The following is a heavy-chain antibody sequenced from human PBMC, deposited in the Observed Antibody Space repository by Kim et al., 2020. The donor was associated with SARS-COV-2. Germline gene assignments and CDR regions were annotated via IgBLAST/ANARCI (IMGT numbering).Heavy chain of an antibody. Sequence: ASVKVSCKASGYTFTSYYMHWVRQAPGQGLEWMGIINPSGGSTSYAQKFQGRVTMTRDTSTSTVYMELSSLRSEDTAVYYCARTDYDFWSGMQREYYYYYGMDVWGQGTTVTVSS. D-gene: IGHD3-3*01. J-gene: IGHJ6*02. CDR3: ARTDYDFWSGMQREYYYYYGMDV. CDR2: INPSGGST. V-gene: IGHV1-46*01. CDR1: GYTFTSYY.